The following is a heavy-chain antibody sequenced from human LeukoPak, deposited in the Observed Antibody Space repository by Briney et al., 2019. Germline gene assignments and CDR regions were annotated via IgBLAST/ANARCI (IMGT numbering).Heavy chain of an antibody. CDR3: AGHRHLSSGGSSSDY. D-gene: IGHD2-15*01. Sequence: PGGSLRLSCAASGFTFSSYSMNWVRQAPGKGLEWVSSISSSSSYIYYADSVKGRFTISRDNAKNSLYLQMNSLRAEDTAVYYCAGHRHLSSGGSSSDYWGQGTLVTVSS. V-gene: IGHV3-21*01. CDR2: ISSSSSYI. CDR1: GFTFSSYS. J-gene: IGHJ4*02.